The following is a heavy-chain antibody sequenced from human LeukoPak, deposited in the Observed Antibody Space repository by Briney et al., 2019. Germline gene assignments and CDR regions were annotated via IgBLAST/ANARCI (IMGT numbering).Heavy chain of an antibody. V-gene: IGHV7-4-1*02. Sequence: ASVKVSCKASGYTFTSYAMNWVRQAPGQGLEWMGWINTNTGNPTYAQGFTGRFVFSLDTSVSAAYLQISSLKAEDTAVYYCARARSGWTSDAFDIWGQGTMVTVSS. CDR2: INTNTGNP. CDR1: GYTFTSYA. CDR3: ARARSGWTSDAFDI. J-gene: IGHJ3*02. D-gene: IGHD6-19*01.